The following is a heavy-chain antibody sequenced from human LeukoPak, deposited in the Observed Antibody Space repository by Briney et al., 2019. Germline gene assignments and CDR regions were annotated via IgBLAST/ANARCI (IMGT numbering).Heavy chain of an antibody. J-gene: IGHJ4*02. D-gene: IGHD6-19*01. CDR3: AKPSGQWLAYYFDY. CDR2: ISGSGGST. CDR1: GFTFSSYA. V-gene: IGHV3-23*01. Sequence: GGSLRRSCAASGFTFSSYAMSWVRQAPGKGLEWVSAISGSGGSTYYADSVKGRFTISRDNSKNTLYLQMNSLRAEDTAVYYCAKPSGQWLAYYFDYWGQGTLVTVSS.